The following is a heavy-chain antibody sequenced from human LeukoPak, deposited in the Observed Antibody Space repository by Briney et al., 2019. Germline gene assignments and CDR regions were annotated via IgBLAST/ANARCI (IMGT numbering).Heavy chain of an antibody. D-gene: IGHD3-22*01. Sequence: GGPLRLSCAASGITISSYAMSWVRQAPGKGLEWVSGISVSGGSTSYAYAVKGLFTISRYSARNTLYMETNSIIAEDKALYCRAIMHPYYDGRGYWVQWGEGALVTVSS. CDR1: GITISSYA. V-gene: IGHV3-23*01. CDR2: ISVSGGST. CDR3: AIMHPYYDGRGYWVQ. J-gene: IGHJ4*02.